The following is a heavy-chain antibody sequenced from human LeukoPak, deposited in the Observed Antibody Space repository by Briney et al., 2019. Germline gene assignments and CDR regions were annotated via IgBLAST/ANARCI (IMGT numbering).Heavy chain of an antibody. Sequence: SQTLSLTCAISGDSVSSNSAAWNWIRQSPSRGLEWLGRTYYRSRWYYDYALSVQSRIIITPDKSKNQFSLQLTSVTPEDTALYYCARDEDDYKGLVYWGQGTLVTVSS. V-gene: IGHV6-1*01. CDR3: ARDEDDYKGLVY. D-gene: IGHD4/OR15-4a*01. CDR1: GDSVSSNSAA. J-gene: IGHJ4*02. CDR2: TYYRSRWYY.